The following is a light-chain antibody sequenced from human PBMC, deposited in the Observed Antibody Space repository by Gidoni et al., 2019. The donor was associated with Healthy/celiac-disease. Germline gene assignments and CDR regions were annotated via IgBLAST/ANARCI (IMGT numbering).Light chain of an antibody. V-gene: IGKV1D-8*01. Sequence: VTWMPHLPSLLSASPGDRATISCRMSQVISSYLAWYQQKPGQAPELLIYAASTLQSGVPSRFSGSGSGTDFTLTISCLQSEDFATYYCQQYDSFPLTFGGGTKLEIK. CDR1: QVISSY. CDR3: QQYDSFPLT. J-gene: IGKJ4*01. CDR2: AAS.